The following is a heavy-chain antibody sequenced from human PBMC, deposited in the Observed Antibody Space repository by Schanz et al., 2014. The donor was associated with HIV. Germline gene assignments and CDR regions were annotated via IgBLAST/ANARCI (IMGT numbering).Heavy chain of an antibody. CDR1: GYTFTSFG. V-gene: IGHV1-18*01. Sequence: QVQLVQSGAEVKKPGASVKVSCKASGYTFTSFGVTWVRQAPGQGLEWMGWISPYNGYTDYAQKLQGRVTLTTDTSTTTAYMDLRSLRSDDTAVYYCARDFSGWTEFDYWGQGTLVTVSS. CDR2: ISPYNGYT. D-gene: IGHD6-19*01. J-gene: IGHJ4*02. CDR3: ARDFSGWTEFDY.